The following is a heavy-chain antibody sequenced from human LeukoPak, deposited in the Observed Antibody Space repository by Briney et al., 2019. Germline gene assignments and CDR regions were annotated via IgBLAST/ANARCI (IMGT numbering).Heavy chain of an antibody. V-gene: IGHV3-21*01. J-gene: IGHJ4*02. Sequence: PGGPLLLSCAASGFTFSSYSMKWVRQAPGKGLEWVSSISSSSSYIYYADSVKGRFIISRDNAKNSLYLQMNSLRAEDTAVYYCARSSHNVGCYYDWGQGTLVTVSS. CDR1: GFTFSSYS. D-gene: IGHD2-2*01. CDR2: ISSSSSYI. CDR3: ARSSHNVGCYYD.